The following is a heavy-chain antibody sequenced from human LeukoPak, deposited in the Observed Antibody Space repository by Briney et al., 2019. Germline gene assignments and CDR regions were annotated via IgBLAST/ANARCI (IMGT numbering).Heavy chain of an antibody. V-gene: IGHV7-4-1*02. Sequence: VASVKVSCKASGYTFTRYAMNWVRQAPGQGLEWMGWININTGNPTYAQGFTGRFVFSLDTSVSTSYLQISSLKAEDTAVYYCARAYYYDSSGYYYNSELFDYWGQGTLVTVSS. D-gene: IGHD3-22*01. J-gene: IGHJ4*02. CDR3: ARAYYYDSSGYYYNSELFDY. CDR1: GYTFTRYA. CDR2: ININTGNP.